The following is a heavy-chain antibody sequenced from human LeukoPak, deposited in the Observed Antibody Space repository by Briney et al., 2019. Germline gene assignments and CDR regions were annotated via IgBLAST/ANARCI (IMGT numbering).Heavy chain of an antibody. CDR2: INPNSGGT. D-gene: IGHD3-10*01. CDR3: ARGVSDITMVRGVIITKTLPLDYYYYYYMDV. CDR1: GYTFTGYY. Sequence: ASVKVSCKASGYTFTGYYMHWVRQAPGQGLEWMGWINPNSGGTNYAQKFQGRVTMTRDTSISTAYMELSRLRSDDTAVYYCARGVSDITMVRGVIITKTLPLDYYYYYYMDVWGKGTAVTVSS. J-gene: IGHJ6*03. V-gene: IGHV1-2*02.